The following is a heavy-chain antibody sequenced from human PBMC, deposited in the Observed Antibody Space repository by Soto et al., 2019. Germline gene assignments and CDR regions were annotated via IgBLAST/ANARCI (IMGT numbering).Heavy chain of an antibody. CDR3: ASLGPLGATPLDY. V-gene: IGHV4-31*03. CDR2: IYYSGST. J-gene: IGHJ4*01. D-gene: IGHD1-26*01. CDR1: GGSISSGGYY. Sequence: SETLSLTCIVSGGSISSGGYYWSWIRQHPGKGLEWIGYIYYSGSTYYNPSLKSRVTISVDTSKNQFSLKLSSVTAADTAVYYCASLGPLGATPLDYWGHGTLVTVSS.